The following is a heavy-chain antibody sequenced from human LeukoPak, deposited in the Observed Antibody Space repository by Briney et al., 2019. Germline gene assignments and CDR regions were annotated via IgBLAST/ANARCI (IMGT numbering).Heavy chain of an antibody. CDR1: GFTFSSYT. CDR3: AREVVPAEDYYYYMDV. J-gene: IGHJ6*03. Sequence: PGGSLRLSCAASGFTFSSYTMHWVRQAPGKGLEYVSAISSNGGSTYYANSVKGRFTISRDNSKNTLYLQMGSLRAEDTAVYYCAREVVPAEDYYYYMDVWGKGTTVTVSS. V-gene: IGHV3-64*01. CDR2: ISSNGGST. D-gene: IGHD2-2*01.